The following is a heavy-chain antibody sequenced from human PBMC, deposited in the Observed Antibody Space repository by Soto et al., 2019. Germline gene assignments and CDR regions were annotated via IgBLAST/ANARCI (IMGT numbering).Heavy chain of an antibody. D-gene: IGHD3-10*01. Sequence: QVQLVQSGAEVKKPGSSVKVSCKASADTFTGYTVTWVRQAPGQGLEWVGRVIHILGASNFAQKFQGRVTISAANSTDTAYMVLTGLTSEDTAVYYCPRSRGSYYSNFDSWGQGTLVTVSS. CDR2: VIHILGAS. CDR1: ADTFTGYT. J-gene: IGHJ4*02. CDR3: PRSRGSYYSNFDS. V-gene: IGHV1-69*08.